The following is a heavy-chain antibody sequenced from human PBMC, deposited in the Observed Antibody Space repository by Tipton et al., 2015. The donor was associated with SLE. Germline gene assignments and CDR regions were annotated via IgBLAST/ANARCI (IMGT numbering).Heavy chain of an antibody. CDR3: AILDTTPSSF. CDR2: ISYDGSNK. V-gene: IGHV3-30*14. Sequence: SLRLSCAASGFTFSTYTLNWVRQAPGKGLEWVAVISYDGSNKYYADSVKGRFTISRDNSKNTLYLQMNSLRTEDTAVYYCAILDTTPSSFWGQGTLVTVSS. CDR1: GFTFSTYT. J-gene: IGHJ4*02. D-gene: IGHD1-26*01.